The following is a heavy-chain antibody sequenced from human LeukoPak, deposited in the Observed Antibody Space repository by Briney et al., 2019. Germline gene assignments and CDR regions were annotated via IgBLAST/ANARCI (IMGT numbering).Heavy chain of an antibody. J-gene: IGHJ4*02. CDR2: ISSNGGST. D-gene: IGHD3-16*02. V-gene: IGHV3-64*01. CDR3: ARERRTYYDYVWGSYRSYYFDY. Sequence: GRTLRLSCAASGFTFSSYAMHWVRQAPGKGLEYVSAISSNGGSTYYANSVKGRFTISRDNSKNTLYLQMGSLRAEDMAVYYCARERRTYYDYVWGSYRSYYFDYWGQGTLVTVSS. CDR1: GFTFSSYA.